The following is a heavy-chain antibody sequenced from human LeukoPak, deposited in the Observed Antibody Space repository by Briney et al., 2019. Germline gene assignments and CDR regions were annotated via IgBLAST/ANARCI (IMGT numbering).Heavy chain of an antibody. D-gene: IGHD3-10*01. CDR2: IYYSGST. CDR3: ARHFFGSGGFFFGF. J-gene: IGHJ4*02. CDR1: GGSISSSGYY. V-gene: IGHV4-39*01. Sequence: SETLSLTCTVSGGSISSSGYYGGWIRQPPGKGLEWIGSIYYSGSTYYNPSLKSRVIISVDTSKNQFSLKLSSETAADAGLDYWARHFFGSGGFFFGFWGQGTLVPVFS.